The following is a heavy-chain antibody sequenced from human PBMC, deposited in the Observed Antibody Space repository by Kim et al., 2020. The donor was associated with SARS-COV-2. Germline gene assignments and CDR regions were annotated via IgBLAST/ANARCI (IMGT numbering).Heavy chain of an antibody. CDR1: GFNFGTYA. V-gene: IGHV3-23*01. CDR2: IGSTSENI. CDR3: VKGRSTVPGSKDLDY. J-gene: IGHJ4*02. Sequence: GGSLRLSCVASGFNFGTYAMPWVRQAPGKGLEWVSRIGSTSENIFYADSVKGRFTTSRDNSKNTVFLHLNSLRDEDKAIYYCVKGRSTVPGSKDLDYWGQGTLVTVSS. D-gene: IGHD6-19*01.